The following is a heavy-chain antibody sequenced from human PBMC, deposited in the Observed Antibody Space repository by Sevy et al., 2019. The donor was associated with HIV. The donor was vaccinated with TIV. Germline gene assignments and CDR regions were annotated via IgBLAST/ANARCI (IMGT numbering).Heavy chain of an antibody. V-gene: IGHV1-24*01. CDR3: ATTKDYYDNSAYPFDY. J-gene: IGHJ4*02. CDR1: GYTLTQLS. Sequence: ASVKVSCKVSGYTLTQLSMHWVRQAPGKGLEWMASFDPEDGETIYAQKFQGRVTMTEDKSTDTAYMELSSLRSEDTAVYYCATTKDYYDNSAYPFDYWGQGTLVTVSS. D-gene: IGHD3-22*01. CDR2: FDPEDGET.